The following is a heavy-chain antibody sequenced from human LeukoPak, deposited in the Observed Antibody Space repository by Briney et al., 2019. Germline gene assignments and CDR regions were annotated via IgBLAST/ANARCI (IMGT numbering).Heavy chain of an antibody. D-gene: IGHD3-3*01. V-gene: IGHV3-30*03. CDR2: ISYDGSNK. Sequence: PGRSLRLSCAASGFTFSSYGVHWVRQAPGKGLEWVAVISYDGSNKYYADSVKGRFTISRDNSKNTLYLQMNSLRAEDTAVYYCARAGYYDFWSGYYSGYYHYYMDVWGKGTTVTVSS. CDR1: GFTFSSYG. CDR3: ARAGYYDFWSGYYSGYYHYYMDV. J-gene: IGHJ6*03.